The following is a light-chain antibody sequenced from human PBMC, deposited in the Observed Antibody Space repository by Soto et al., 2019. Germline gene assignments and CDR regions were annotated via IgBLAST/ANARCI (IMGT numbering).Light chain of an antibody. CDR2: SNN. CDR3: AAWDDSLNGPV. Sequence: QAVVTQPPSASGTPGQRVTISCSGSSSNIGSNTVNWYQQLPGTAPKLLIYSNNQRPSGVPDRFSGSKSGTSASLAISRLQSEDEADYYCAAWDDSLNGPVFGTGTKLTVL. CDR1: SSNIGSNT. V-gene: IGLV1-44*01. J-gene: IGLJ1*01.